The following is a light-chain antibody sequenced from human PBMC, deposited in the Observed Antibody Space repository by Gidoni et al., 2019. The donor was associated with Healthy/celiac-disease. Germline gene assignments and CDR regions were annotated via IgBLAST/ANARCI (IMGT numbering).Light chain of an antibody. CDR3: QQRSRI. CDR1: QSVSSY. V-gene: IGKV3-11*01. Sequence: EIVLTQSPATLSLSPGERATLSCRASQSVSSYLAWYQQKPGQAPRLLIYDASNRATGIPARFSGSGSGTDFTLTISSLEPEDFAVYYCQQRSRIFXPXTKVDIK. J-gene: IGKJ3*01. CDR2: DAS.